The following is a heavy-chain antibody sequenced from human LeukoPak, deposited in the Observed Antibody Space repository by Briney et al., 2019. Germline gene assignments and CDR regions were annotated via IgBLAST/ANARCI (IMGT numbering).Heavy chain of an antibody. CDR2: IWYDGGNK. D-gene: IGHD2-8*02. V-gene: IGHV3-33*01. J-gene: IGHJ4*02. CDR1: GFIFSGYG. Sequence: GGSLRLSGAASGFIFSGYGMPWVRQAPGKGLEWVSVIWYDGGNKYYADSVKGRFTISRDNSKNTVYLQMDSLRIEDTAVYYCARYNTGRGDYWGQGTLVTVSS. CDR3: ARYNTGRGDY.